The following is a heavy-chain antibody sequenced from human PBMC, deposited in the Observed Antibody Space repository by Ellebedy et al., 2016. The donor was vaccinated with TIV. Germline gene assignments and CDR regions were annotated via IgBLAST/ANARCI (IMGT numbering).Heavy chain of an antibody. Sequence: GESLKISCQGSGYSFATYWIGWVRQMPGKGLEWMGIIYPGDSDTRYSPSFQGQVTISADKSISTAYLQWSSLKASDTAMYYCARQRDDYFDYWGQGTLVTVSS. D-gene: IGHD5-24*01. CDR2: IYPGDSDT. V-gene: IGHV5-51*01. CDR3: ARQRDDYFDY. J-gene: IGHJ4*02. CDR1: GYSFATYW.